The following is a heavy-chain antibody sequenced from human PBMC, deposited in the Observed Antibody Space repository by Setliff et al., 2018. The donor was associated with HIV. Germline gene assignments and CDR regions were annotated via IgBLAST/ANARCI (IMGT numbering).Heavy chain of an antibody. Sequence: SETLSLTCTVSGGSISSYYWNWIRQSAGKGLEWIGRIDTSESTNYNPSLKSRVTMSVDTSNHQFSLKLRSVTAADTAVYYCARDSNAPYFQHWGQGTLVTVSS. V-gene: IGHV4-4*07. D-gene: IGHD1-1*01. CDR1: GGSISSYY. J-gene: IGHJ1*01. CDR3: ARDSNAPYFQH. CDR2: IDTSEST.